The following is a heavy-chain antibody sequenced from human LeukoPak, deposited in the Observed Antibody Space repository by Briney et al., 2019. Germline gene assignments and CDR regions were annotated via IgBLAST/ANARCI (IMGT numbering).Heavy chain of an antibody. D-gene: IGHD2-2*01. Sequence: GGSLRLSCAVSGFTVSSNYMNWVRQAPGKGLEWVSFIYSGGNTYYADSVKGRFTISRDNAKNSLYLQMNSLRAEDTAVYYCARVAWDGCSSTSCYIDYWGQGTLVTVSS. J-gene: IGHJ4*02. CDR3: ARVAWDGCSSTSCYIDY. V-gene: IGHV3-53*01. CDR2: IYSGGNT. CDR1: GFTVSSNY.